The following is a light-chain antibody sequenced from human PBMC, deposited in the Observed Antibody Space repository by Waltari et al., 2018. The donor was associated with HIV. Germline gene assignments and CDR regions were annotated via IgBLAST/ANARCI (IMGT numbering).Light chain of an antibody. CDR2: PAS. CDR3: QQANSFPWT. Sequence: DIQMTQSTSSVSASVGDTVTITCRASEGIASWLAWYQQKPGEAPNLLIYPASSLQTGVPSRFSGSESGTDFTLTISSLQPEDFATYYCQQANSFPWTFGQGTKVEIK. V-gene: IGKV1-12*02. J-gene: IGKJ1*01. CDR1: EGIASW.